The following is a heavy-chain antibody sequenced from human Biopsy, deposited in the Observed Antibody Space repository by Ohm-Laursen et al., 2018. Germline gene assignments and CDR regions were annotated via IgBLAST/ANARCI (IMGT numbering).Heavy chain of an antibody. Sequence: SLRLSCAASGFTFSSYGMHWVRQAPGKGLEWVAAISDDGTNKIYADSVMGRFTISRDNSMNTLYLQMNSLRVEDTAVYYCARDERDMATFDYWGQGTLVTVSS. CDR2: ISDDGTNK. CDR3: ARDERDMATFDY. J-gene: IGHJ4*02. V-gene: IGHV3-33*01. CDR1: GFTFSSYG. D-gene: IGHD5-24*01.